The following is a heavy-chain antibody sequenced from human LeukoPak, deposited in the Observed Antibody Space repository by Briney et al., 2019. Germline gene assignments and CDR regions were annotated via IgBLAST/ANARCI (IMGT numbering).Heavy chain of an antibody. CDR2: TYTGGSI. V-gene: IGHV3-53*01. CDR3: ARVDVVTVGKNAFDI. Sequence: PGGSLRLSCAASGFTVSSNYMSWVRQAPGKGLEWVSVTYTGGSINYADSVKGRFSISRDNSKNTLYLQMNSLRAEDTAVYYCARVDVVTVGKNAFDIWGQGTMVTVS. D-gene: IGHD4-23*01. CDR1: GFTVSSNY. J-gene: IGHJ3*02.